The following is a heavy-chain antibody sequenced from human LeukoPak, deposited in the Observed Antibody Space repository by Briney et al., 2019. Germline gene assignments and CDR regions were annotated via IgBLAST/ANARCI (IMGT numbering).Heavy chain of an antibody. D-gene: IGHD3-22*01. CDR2: ISGSGGST. CDR3: AKDSTPTYYDSSGYYDP. J-gene: IGHJ5*02. Sequence: SGGSLRLSCAASGFTFSSYAMSWVRQAPGKGLEWVSAISGSGGSTYYADSVKGRFTISRDNSKNTLYLQMNSLRAEDTAVYYCAKDSTPTYYDSSGYYDPWGQGTLVTVSS. CDR1: GFTFSSYA. V-gene: IGHV3-23*01.